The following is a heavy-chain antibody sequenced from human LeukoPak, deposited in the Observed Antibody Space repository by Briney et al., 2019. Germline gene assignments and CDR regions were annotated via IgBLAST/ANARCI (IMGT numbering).Heavy chain of an antibody. J-gene: IGHJ3*02. CDR2: ISGSGGST. CDR3: AKDSHPSIAMAEPDAFDI. D-gene: IGHD6-19*01. Sequence: GGSLRLSCAASGFTFSSYAMSWVRQAPGKGLEWVSAISGSGGSTYYADSVKGRFTISRDNSKNTLYLQMNSLRAEDTAVYYCAKDSHPSIAMAEPDAFDIWGQGTMVTVSS. V-gene: IGHV3-23*01. CDR1: GFTFSSYA.